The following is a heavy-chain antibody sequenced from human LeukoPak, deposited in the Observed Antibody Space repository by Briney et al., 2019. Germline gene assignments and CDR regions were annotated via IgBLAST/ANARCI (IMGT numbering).Heavy chain of an antibody. CDR3: ARTKPLDPFDF. CDR2: IYYSGNT. Sequence: SETLSLTCTVSGDSISSYYWSWSRQPPGKGLEWIGYIYYSGNTYYNPSLKSRVTISVDTSKNQFSLKVNSVTAADTAVYYCARTKPLDPFDFWGQLTLVTVSS. V-gene: IGHV4-59*01. CDR1: GDSISSYY. J-gene: IGHJ3*01.